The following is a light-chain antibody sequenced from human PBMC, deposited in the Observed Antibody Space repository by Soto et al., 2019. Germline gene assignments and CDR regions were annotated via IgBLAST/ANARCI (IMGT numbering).Light chain of an antibody. V-gene: IGLV1-40*01. CDR2: ANT. J-gene: IGLJ1*01. Sequence: QSVLTQPPSVSGAPGQTVTISCTGSSSNIGADYDVHWYQQLPGTAPKLLIYANTNRPSGVPHRFSGSKSGTSASLAVTGLQAEDEADYYCQSFDSTLSGYVFGTGTQLTVL. CDR1: SSNIGADYD. CDR3: QSFDSTLSGYV.